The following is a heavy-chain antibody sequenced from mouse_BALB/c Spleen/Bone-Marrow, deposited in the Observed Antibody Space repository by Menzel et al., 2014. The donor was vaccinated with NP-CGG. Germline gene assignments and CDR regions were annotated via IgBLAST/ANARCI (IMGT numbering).Heavy chain of an antibody. CDR3: ARPGYYGYQDV. Sequence: EVQLQESGGGLVQPGGSLKLSCAASGFDFSRYWMTWVRQAPGKGLEWIGEINTDSSTINYTPSLKDKFIISRDNAKNALYLQMSKVRSEDTALYYCARPGYYGYQDVWGAGTTVTVSS. V-gene: IGHV4-1*02. D-gene: IGHD1-2*01. CDR2: INTDSSTI. CDR1: GFDFSRYW. J-gene: IGHJ1*01.